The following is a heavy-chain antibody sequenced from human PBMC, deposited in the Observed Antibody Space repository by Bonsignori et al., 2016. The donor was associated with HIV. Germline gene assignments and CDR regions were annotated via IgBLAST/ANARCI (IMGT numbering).Heavy chain of an antibody. D-gene: IGHD4-17*01. V-gene: IGHV2-26*02. CDR2: IFSNDEK. J-gene: IGHJ3*02. Sequence: WIRQPPGKALEWLAHIFSNDEKSYSTSLKSRLTISKDTSKSQVVLTMTNMDPVDTATYYCARIQGHKDYGDYPGAFDIWGQGTMVTVSS. CDR3: ARIQGHKDYGDYPGAFDI.